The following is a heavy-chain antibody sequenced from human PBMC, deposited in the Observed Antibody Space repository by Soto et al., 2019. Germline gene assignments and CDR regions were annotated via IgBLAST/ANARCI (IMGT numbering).Heavy chain of an antibody. D-gene: IGHD6-6*01. V-gene: IGHV1-8*01. CDR1: GYTFTSYD. J-gene: IGHJ6*03. CDR3: ARGAPQSSSWTYYYYMDV. CDR2: MNPNSGNT. Sequence: ASVKVSCKASGYTFTSYDINWVRQATGQGLEWMGWMNPNSGNTGYAQKFQGRVTMTRNTSISTAYMELGSLRSEDTAVYYCARGAPQSSSWTYYYYMDVWGKGTTVTVSS.